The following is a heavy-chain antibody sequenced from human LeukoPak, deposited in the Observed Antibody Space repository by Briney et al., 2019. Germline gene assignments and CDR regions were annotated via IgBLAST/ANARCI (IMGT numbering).Heavy chain of an antibody. CDR3: AKESAAAGTPDY. CDR2: IWYDGSNK. V-gene: IGHV3-30*02. D-gene: IGHD6-13*01. J-gene: IGHJ4*02. Sequence: GGSLRLSCAASGFTFSSYGMHWVRQAPGKGLEWVAVIWYDGSNKYYADSVKGRFTISRDNSKNTLYLQMNSLRAEDTAVYYCAKESAAAGTPDYWGQGTLVTVSS. CDR1: GFTFSSYG.